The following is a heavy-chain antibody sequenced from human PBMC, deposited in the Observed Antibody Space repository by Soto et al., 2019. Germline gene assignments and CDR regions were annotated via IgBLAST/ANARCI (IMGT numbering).Heavy chain of an antibody. CDR1: GFTFSSYG. Sequence: QVQLVESGGGVVQPGRSLRLSCVASGFTFSSYGMHWVRQAPGKGLEWVAVIWYDGSNKYYADSVKGRFTISRDNSKNTLYLQMNSLRSEDTAVYYCARDRTFGVVIADYWGQGTLVTVSS. V-gene: IGHV3-33*01. CDR3: ARDRTFGVVIADY. J-gene: IGHJ4*02. CDR2: IWYDGSNK. D-gene: IGHD3-16*02.